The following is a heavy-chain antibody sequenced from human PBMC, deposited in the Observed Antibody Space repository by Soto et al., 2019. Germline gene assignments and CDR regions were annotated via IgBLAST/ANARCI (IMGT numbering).Heavy chain of an antibody. CDR2: FGHEDVET. CDR3: ATGLVVVASAGELDN. D-gene: IGHD2-15*01. J-gene: IGHJ4*02. CDR1: GYSLTELS. V-gene: IGHV1-24*01. Sequence: QVQLVQSGAEVKKPGASVKVSCKVSGYSLTELSIHWVRQAPGRGLEWMGHFGHEDVETNYAQKFKGRVTMTGDPSTGTAYMDLSSLRSDDTAVYYCATGLVVVASAGELDNWVQGTLVTASS.